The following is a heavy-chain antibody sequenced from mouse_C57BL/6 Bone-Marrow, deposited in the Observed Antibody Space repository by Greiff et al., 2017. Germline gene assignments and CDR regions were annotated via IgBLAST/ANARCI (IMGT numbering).Heavy chain of an antibody. D-gene: IGHD4-1*01. CDR3: ARNWDLDY. V-gene: IGHV5-4*03. CDR1: GFTFSSYA. J-gene: IGHJ2*01. Sequence: EVKLMESGGGLVKPGGSLKLSCAASGFTFSSYAMSWVRQTPEKRLEWVATISDGGSYTYYPDNVKGRFTISRDNAKNNLYLQMSHLKSEDTAMYYCARNWDLDYWGQGTTLTDSS. CDR2: ISDGGSYT.